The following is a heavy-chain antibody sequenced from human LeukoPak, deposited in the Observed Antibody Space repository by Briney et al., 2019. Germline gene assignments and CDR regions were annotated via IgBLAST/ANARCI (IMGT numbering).Heavy chain of an antibody. D-gene: IGHD6-19*01. J-gene: IGHJ4*02. CDR3: ARRYSSGWYLLDY. CDR1: GGSIRSYY. Sequence: SETLSLTCTVSGGSIRSYYWSWIRQPPGKGVEWIGYIYYSGSTNYNPSLKSRVTISVDTSKNQFSLKLSSVTAADTAVYYCARRYSSGWYLLDYWGQGTLVTVSS. V-gene: IGHV4-59*01. CDR2: IYYSGST.